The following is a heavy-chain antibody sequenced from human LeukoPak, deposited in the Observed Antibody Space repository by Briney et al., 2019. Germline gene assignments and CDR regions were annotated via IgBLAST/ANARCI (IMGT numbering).Heavy chain of an antibody. CDR3: ARGRRYCSSTSCYRDFDY. J-gene: IGHJ4*02. D-gene: IGHD2-2*01. V-gene: IGHV1-69*13. Sequence: ASVKVSCKASGGTFSSYAISWVRQAPGQGLEWMGGIIPIFTTPNYAQKFQGRVTITADESTSTAYMGLSSLRSEDTAVYYCARGRRYCSSTSCYRDFDYWGQGTLVTVSS. CDR2: IIPIFTTP. CDR1: GGTFSSYA.